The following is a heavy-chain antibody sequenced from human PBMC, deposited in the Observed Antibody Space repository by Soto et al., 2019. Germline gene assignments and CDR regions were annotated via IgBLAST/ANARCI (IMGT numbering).Heavy chain of an antibody. D-gene: IGHD2-15*01. Sequence: EVQLLESGGGLVQPGGSLRLSCAASGFTFSSYAMSWVRQAPGKGLEWVSAISGSGGSTYYADSVKGRFTNSRDNSKNTLYLQMNCLRAEDTAVYYCATPDIVVMVAAVPLAEYFQHWGQGTLVTVSS. CDR2: ISGSGGST. V-gene: IGHV3-23*01. J-gene: IGHJ1*01. CDR3: ATPDIVVMVAAVPLAEYFQH. CDR1: GFTFSSYA.